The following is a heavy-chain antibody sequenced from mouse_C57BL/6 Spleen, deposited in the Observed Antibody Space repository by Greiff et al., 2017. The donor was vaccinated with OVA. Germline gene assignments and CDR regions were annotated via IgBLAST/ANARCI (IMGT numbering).Heavy chain of an antibody. V-gene: IGHV1-69*01. CDR3: AALYYGNYLFAY. Sequence: QVQLQQPGAELVMPGASVKLSCKASGYTFTSYWMHWVKQRPGQGLEWIGEIDPSDSYTNYNQKFKGKSTLTVDKSSSTAYMQLSSLTSEDSAVYYCAALYYGNYLFAYWGQGTLVTVSA. CDR1: GYTFTSYW. CDR2: IDPSDSYT. D-gene: IGHD2-1*01. J-gene: IGHJ3*01.